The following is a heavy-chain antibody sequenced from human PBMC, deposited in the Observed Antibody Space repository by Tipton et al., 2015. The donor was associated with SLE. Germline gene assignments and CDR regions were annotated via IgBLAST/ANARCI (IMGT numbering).Heavy chain of an antibody. D-gene: IGHD6-19*01. Sequence: QSWPEVKKPGSSVKVSCKASGGTFSSYAISWVRQAPGQGLEWMGWISAYNGNTNYAQKLQGRVTMTTDTSTSTAYMELRSLRSDDTAVYYCARDGSGWPEYFQHWGQGTLVTVPS. J-gene: IGHJ1*01. V-gene: IGHV1-18*01. CDR2: ISAYNGNT. CDR3: ARDGSGWPEYFQH. CDR1: GGTFSSYA.